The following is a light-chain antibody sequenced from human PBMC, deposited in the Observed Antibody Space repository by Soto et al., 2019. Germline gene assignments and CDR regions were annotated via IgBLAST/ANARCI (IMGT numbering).Light chain of an antibody. V-gene: IGLV2-14*03. J-gene: IGLJ2*01. Sequence: QSALTQPASVSGSPGQTITISCTGTSSDIGLFDYVSWYQQHPGQTPKLIIYDVRDRPSGISDRFSGSKSGNTASLTIAGLQAGDEGDYYCSSYTDYSTLVFGGGTKLTVL. CDR1: SSDIGLFDY. CDR2: DVR. CDR3: SSYTDYSTLV.